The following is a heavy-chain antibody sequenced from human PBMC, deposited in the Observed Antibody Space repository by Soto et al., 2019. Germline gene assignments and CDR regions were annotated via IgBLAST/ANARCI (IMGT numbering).Heavy chain of an antibody. D-gene: IGHD2-8*02. V-gene: IGHV3-33*01. CDR3: ARDLHYWSRLIDH. CDR2: LWSNGIKT. CDR1: GFSLSRYV. J-gene: IGHJ4*02. Sequence: LRLSCTASGFSLSRYVLHWVRQAPGKGLQWVAGLWSNGIKTSYTDSVKGRFTISRDTSKNMLYLQMNTLGAEDTAVYYCARDLHYWSRLIDHWGQGTLVPVSS.